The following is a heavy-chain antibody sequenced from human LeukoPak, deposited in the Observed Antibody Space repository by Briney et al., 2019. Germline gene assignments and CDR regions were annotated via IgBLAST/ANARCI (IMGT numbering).Heavy chain of an antibody. CDR1: GGSISSGRYY. J-gene: IGHJ3*01. D-gene: IGHD2-15*01. CDR2: IYYTGRT. CDR3: ARVVVVAATSGFDV. Sequence: SATLSLTCTVSGGSISSGRYYWGWIRQPPGKGLEWIATIYYTGRTYYSPSLKSRVTISVASSKNKFSLKLSSVTAADTALYYCARVVVVAATSGFDVWGQGTMVTVSS. V-gene: IGHV4-39*01.